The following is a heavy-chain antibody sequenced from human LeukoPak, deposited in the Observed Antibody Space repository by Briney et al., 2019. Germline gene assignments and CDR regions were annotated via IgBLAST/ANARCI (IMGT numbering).Heavy chain of an antibody. V-gene: IGHV1-18*01. J-gene: IGHJ5*02. CDR3: ARASHESVLYWSDP. D-gene: IGHD3-16*01. Sequence: ASVKVSCKVSGYTFTTYGIGWVRQAPGQGLEWMGWISGYNGNTNYAQKFQGRVTMTTDTSTSTAYMELRSRRSDDTAVYYCARASHESVLYWSDPWGQGTLVNVSS. CDR1: GYTFTTYG. CDR2: ISGYNGNT.